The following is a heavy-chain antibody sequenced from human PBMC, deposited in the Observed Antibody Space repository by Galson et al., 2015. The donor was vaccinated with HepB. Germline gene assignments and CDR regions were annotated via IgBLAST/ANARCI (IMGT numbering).Heavy chain of an antibody. CDR3: AIVFWGAETSENDAFDI. CDR1: GGTFSSFS. V-gene: IGHV1-69*02. Sequence: SVKVSCKASGGTFSSFSISWVRQAPGQGLEWMGRIIPVVDITNYALNSQGRLTITADASTNTAYMELSSLRSEDTAFYYCAIVFWGAETSENDAFDIWGQGTLLTVSS. CDR2: IIPVVDIT. D-gene: IGHD3-16*01. J-gene: IGHJ3*02.